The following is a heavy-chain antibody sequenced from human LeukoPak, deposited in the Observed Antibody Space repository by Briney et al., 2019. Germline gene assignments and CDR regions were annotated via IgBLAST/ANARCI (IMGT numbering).Heavy chain of an antibody. CDR3: ARVKVVVAANGWFDP. V-gene: IGHV4-38-2*02. D-gene: IGHD2-15*01. Sequence: SSETLSLTCTVSGYSISSGYYWGWIRQPPGKGLEWIGSIYHSRSTYYNPSLKSRVTISVDTSKNQFSLKLSSVTAADTAVYYCARVKVVVAANGWFDPWGQGTLVTVSS. J-gene: IGHJ5*02. CDR1: GYSISSGYY. CDR2: IYHSRST.